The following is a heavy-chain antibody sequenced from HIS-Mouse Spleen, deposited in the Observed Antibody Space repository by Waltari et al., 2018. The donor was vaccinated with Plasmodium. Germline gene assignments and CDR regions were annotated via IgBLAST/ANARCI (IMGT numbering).Heavy chain of an antibody. CDR1: GGSFSGYY. CDR2: INHSGST. J-gene: IGHJ3*02. V-gene: IGHV4-34*01. CDR3: ARGQLGIDAFDI. D-gene: IGHD7-27*01. Sequence: QVQLQQWGAGLLKPSETLSLTCAVYGGSFSGYYWSWIRQPPGKGLEWIGEINHSGSTNYHPSRKSRVTISVDTSKNQFSLKLSSVTAADTAVYYCARGQLGIDAFDIWGQGTMVTVSS.